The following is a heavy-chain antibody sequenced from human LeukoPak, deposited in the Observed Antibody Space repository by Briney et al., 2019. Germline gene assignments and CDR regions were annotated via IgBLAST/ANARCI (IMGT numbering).Heavy chain of an antibody. J-gene: IGHJ5*02. CDR2: IVVGSGNT. V-gene: IGHV1-58*01. Sequence: SVKVSCKASGFTFSNSAVQWVRQARGQRLEWIGWIVVGSGNTNYAQKFQERVTITRDMSTSTAYMELSSLRSEDTAVYYCASTTAAGRNWFDPWGQGTLVTVSS. D-gene: IGHD6-13*01. CDR1: GFTFSNSA. CDR3: ASTTAAGRNWFDP.